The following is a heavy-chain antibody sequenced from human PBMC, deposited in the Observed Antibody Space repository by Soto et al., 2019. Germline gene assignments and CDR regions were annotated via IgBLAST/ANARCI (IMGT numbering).Heavy chain of an antibody. CDR1: GYTFTSYY. J-gene: IGHJ3*02. Sequence: QVQLVQAGAELKKPGASVRVSCKAAGYTFTSYYMHWVRQAPGQGLEWMGIIEPSGGTTIYAQKFQGRVTLTRDPSTSTASLELSSLICEDTAVYYCAGGILGEDAFDIWGQGTMVTVSS. D-gene: IGHD2-21*01. V-gene: IGHV1-46*01. CDR3: AGGILGEDAFDI. CDR2: IEPSGGTT.